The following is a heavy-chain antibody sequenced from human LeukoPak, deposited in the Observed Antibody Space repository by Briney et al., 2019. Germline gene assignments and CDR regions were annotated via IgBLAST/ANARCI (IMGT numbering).Heavy chain of an antibody. CDR3: ARGRGYSYGPPDY. CDR1: GGSISSSSYY. D-gene: IGHD5-18*01. Sequence: PSETLSLTCTVSGGSISSSSYYWGWIRQPPGKGLEWIGSIYYSGSNYYNPSLKSRVTISVDTSKNQFSLKLSSVTAADTAVYYCARGRGYSYGPPDYWGQGTLVTVSS. CDR2: IYYSGSN. J-gene: IGHJ4*02. V-gene: IGHV4-39*07.